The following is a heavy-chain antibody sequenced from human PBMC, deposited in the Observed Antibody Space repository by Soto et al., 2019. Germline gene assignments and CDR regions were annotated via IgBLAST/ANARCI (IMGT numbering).Heavy chain of an antibody. CDR1: GGTFSSYA. V-gene: IGHV1-69*01. D-gene: IGHD6-13*01. CDR3: ARDRYPGYSRMNPPDV. CDR2: IIPIFGTA. Sequence: QVQLVQSGAEVKKPGSSVKVSCKASGGTFSSYAISWVRQAPGQGLEWMGGIIPIFGTANYAQKFQGRVTITADESKSTAYMELSSLRSEDTALFYCARDRYPGYSRMNPPDVWGQGTTVTVSS. J-gene: IGHJ6*02.